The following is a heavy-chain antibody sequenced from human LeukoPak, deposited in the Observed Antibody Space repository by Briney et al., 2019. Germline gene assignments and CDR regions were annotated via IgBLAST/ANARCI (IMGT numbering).Heavy chain of an antibody. V-gene: IGHV1-24*01. D-gene: IGHD6-13*01. Sequence: ASVKVSCKVSGYTLTELSMHWVRQAPGKGLEWMGGFDPEDGETIYAQKFQGRVTMIEDTSTDTAYMELSSLRSEDTAVYYCATDRSSLFDYWGQGTLVTVSS. CDR1: GYTLTELS. J-gene: IGHJ4*02. CDR2: FDPEDGET. CDR3: ATDRSSLFDY.